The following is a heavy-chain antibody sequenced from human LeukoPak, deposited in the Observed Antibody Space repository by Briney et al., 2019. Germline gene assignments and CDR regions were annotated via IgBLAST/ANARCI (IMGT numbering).Heavy chain of an antibody. CDR1: GFTVSSNY. J-gene: IGHJ4*02. CDR2: IYSGGST. D-gene: IGHD6-19*01. Sequence: GGSLRLSCAASGFTVSSNYMSWVRQAPGKGLEWVSVIYSGGSTYYADSVKGGFTIFRDNSKNTRYLQMNSLRAEDTAVYYCARGLIEAGTLSYWGQGTLVTVSS. CDR3: ARGLIEAGTLSY. V-gene: IGHV3-53*01.